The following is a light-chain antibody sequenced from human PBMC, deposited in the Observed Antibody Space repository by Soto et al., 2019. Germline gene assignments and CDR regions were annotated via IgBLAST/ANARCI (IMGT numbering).Light chain of an antibody. J-gene: IGKJ1*01. Sequence: DIVMTQSPDSLAVSLGERATINCKSSQSVLYSSNNKNYLAWYQQKPGQPPKLLIYWASTRESGVPDRFSGSGHEKDFTLTISSLQAEDVAVYYCQQYYSTPWTFGQGTKVEIK. CDR2: WAS. CDR1: QSVLYSSNNKNY. V-gene: IGKV4-1*01. CDR3: QQYYSTPWT.